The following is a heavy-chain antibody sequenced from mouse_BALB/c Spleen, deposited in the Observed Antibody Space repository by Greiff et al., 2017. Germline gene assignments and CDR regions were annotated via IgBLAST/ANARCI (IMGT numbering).Heavy chain of an antibody. CDR1: GYTFTDYY. Sequence: QVHVKQSGAELARPGASVKLSCKASGYTFTDYYINWVKQRTGQGLEWIGEIYPGSGNTYYNEKFKGKATLTADKSSSTAYMELSSLTSEDSAVYYCARGWSDAMDYWGQGTSVTVSA. J-gene: IGHJ4*01. V-gene: IGHV1-77*01. CDR2: IYPGSGNT. CDR3: ARGWSDAMDY. D-gene: IGHD1-1*02.